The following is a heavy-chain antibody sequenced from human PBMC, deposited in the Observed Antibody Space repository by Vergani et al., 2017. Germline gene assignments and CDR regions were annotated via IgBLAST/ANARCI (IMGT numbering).Heavy chain of an antibody. CDR2: IKQDGSEK. CDR3: ARDFIAAAGAGGAFDI. J-gene: IGHJ3*02. CDR1: GLTFSSYW. Sequence: EVQLVESGGGLVQPGGSLRLSCAASGLTFSSYWMSWVRQAPGKGLEWVANIKQDGSEKYYVDSVKGRFTISRDNAKNSLYLQMNSLRAEDTAVYYCARDFIAAAGAGGAFDIWGQGTMVTVSS. V-gene: IGHV3-7*04. D-gene: IGHD6-13*01.